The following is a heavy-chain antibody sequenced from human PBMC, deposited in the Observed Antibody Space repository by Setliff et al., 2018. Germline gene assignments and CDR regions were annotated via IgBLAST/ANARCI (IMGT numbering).Heavy chain of an antibody. CDR2: VYYTGRT. CDR1: GGSVSSGYYY. Sequence: PSETLSLTCNVSGGSVSSGYYYWDWIRQPPGKGLEWIGTVYYTGRTYYNPSLKSRVTIAVDAPDNHFSLKLRSVTAADTAVYYCARAPNDLGVDWLFNNYFDYRGHGTLVTVPQ. J-gene: IGHJ4*01. CDR3: ARAPNDLGVDWLFNNYFDY. V-gene: IGHV4-39*02. D-gene: IGHD3-9*01.